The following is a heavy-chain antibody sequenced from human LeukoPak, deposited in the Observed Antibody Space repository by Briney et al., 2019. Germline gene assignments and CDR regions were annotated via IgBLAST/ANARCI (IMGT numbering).Heavy chain of an antibody. V-gene: IGHV1-69*13. CDR1: GGTFSSYA. Sequence: SVKVSCKASGGTFSSYAISWVRQAPGQGLEWMGGIIPIFGTANYAQKFQGRVTITADESTSTAYMELSSLRSEDTAVYYCARSGIVATIGEDDYYYGMDVWGKGTTVTVSS. J-gene: IGHJ6*04. CDR3: ARSGIVATIGEDDYYYGMDV. CDR2: IIPIFGTA. D-gene: IGHD5-12*01.